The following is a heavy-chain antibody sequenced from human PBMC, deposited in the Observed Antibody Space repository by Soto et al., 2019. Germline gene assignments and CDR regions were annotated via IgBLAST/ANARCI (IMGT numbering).Heavy chain of an antibody. J-gene: IGHJ3*02. D-gene: IGHD3-10*01. CDR2: INHSGST. CDR1: GGSFSGYY. CDR3: ARGGYYARYAFDI. V-gene: IGHV4-34*01. Sequence: QVQLRQWGAGLLKPSETLSLTCAVYGGSFSGYYWSWIRQPPGKGLEWIGEINHSGSTKYNPSLKSRVTISVDTSKHQFSLKLSSVTAADTAVYYCARGGYYARYAFDIWGQGTMVTVSS.